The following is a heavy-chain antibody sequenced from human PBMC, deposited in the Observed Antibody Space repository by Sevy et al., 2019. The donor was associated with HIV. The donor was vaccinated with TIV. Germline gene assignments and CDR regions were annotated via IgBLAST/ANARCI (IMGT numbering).Heavy chain of an antibody. CDR1: GFTFSSYW. V-gene: IGHV3-74*01. Sequence: GGSLRLSCAASGFTFSSYWMHLVRQAPGKGLVWVSRVNSDGSSTSYADSVKGRFTISRDNAKNTLYLQMNSLRAEDTAVYYCARGAAAGTFDYWGQGTLVTVSS. CDR2: VNSDGSST. J-gene: IGHJ4*02. CDR3: ARGAAAGTFDY. D-gene: IGHD6-13*01.